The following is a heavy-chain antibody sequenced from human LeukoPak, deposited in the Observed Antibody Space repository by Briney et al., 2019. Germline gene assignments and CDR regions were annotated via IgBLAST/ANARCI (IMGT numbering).Heavy chain of an antibody. D-gene: IGHD3-22*01. CDR1: GLTFSSYA. CDR2: ISGSGGST. Sequence: HPGGSLRLSCAATGLTFSSYAMSWVRQDPGKGLEWVSAISGSGGSTYYADSVKGRFSISRDNSKNTLHLQMNSLRAEDTAVYYCARDYYDSSGYYYGGHWGQGTLVTVSS. V-gene: IGHV3-23*01. CDR3: ARDYYDSSGYYYGGH. J-gene: IGHJ4*02.